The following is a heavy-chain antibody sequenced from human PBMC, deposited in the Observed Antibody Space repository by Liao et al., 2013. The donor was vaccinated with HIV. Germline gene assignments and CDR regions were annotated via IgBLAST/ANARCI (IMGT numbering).Heavy chain of an antibody. D-gene: IGHD3-10*01. CDR2: VYYTGSD. CDR3: ARDPRRGLFYFDL. J-gene: IGHJ4*02. V-gene: IGHV4-39*07. CDR1: GGSISSRDNF. Sequence: QVQLQVSGPGLLKPSETLYLTCSVSGGSISSRDNFWGWIRQSPEKGLEWIGSVYYTGSDYYAPSLKSRVTISVDTSKNQMSLRLISVTAADTAIYYCARDPRRGLFYFDLWGQGTLVTVSS.